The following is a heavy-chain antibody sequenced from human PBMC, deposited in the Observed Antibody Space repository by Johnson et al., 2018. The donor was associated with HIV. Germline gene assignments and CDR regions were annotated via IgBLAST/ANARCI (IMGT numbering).Heavy chain of an antibody. CDR2: ISGSGGST. J-gene: IGHJ3*02. CDR3: AKDKGYSSGWYSNDAFDI. Sequence: VQLVESGGGLVQPGGSLRLSCAASGFTFSSYAMSWVRQAPGKGLEWVSAISGSGGSTSYADSVKGRFTISRDNSKNTLYLQMNSLRAEDTAVYYCAKDKGYSSGWYSNDAFDIWGQGTMVTVSS. D-gene: IGHD6-19*01. CDR1: GFTFSSYA. V-gene: IGHV3-23*04.